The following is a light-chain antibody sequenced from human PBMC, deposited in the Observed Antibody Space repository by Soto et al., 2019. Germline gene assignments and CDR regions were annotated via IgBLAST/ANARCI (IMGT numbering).Light chain of an antibody. Sequence: QSVLTQPPSVSGAPGQRVTICCTGSSSNIGAGFDVHWYQQLPGTAPKLLIYGNSNRPSGVPDRFSGSKSGTSASLAITGLQAEDEADYYCQSYDNILSASVFGGGTKVTVL. CDR3: QSYDNILSASV. V-gene: IGLV1-40*01. J-gene: IGLJ3*02. CDR1: SSNIGAGFD. CDR2: GNS.